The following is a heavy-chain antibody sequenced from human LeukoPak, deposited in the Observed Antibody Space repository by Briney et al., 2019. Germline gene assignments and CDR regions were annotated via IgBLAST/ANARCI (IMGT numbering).Heavy chain of an antibody. V-gene: IGHV3-21*01. CDR3: ARAHSGQEWWFDY. CDR1: GFTFSSYS. J-gene: IGHJ4*02. CDR2: ISSSSSYI. Sequence: GGSLRLSCAASGFTFSSYSMSWVRQAPGKGLEWVSSISSSSSYIYDADPVKGRFTISRDNAKNSLYLQMNSPRAEDTAMYYCARAHSGQEWWFDYWGQGTLVTVS. D-gene: IGHD2-15*01.